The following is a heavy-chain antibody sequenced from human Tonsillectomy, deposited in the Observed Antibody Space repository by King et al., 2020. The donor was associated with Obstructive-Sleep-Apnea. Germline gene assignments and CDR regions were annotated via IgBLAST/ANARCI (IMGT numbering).Heavy chain of an antibody. CDR3: ARGRTVVVVPAAIYNYYGMDV. V-gene: IGHV4-31*03. CDR1: GGSISSGGYY. CDR2: IYYSGST. Sequence: QLQESGPGLVKPSQTLSLTCTVSGGSISSGGYYWSWIRQHPGKGLEWMGYIYYSGSTYYNPSLNSRVTISVDTSKNQFSLKLSSVTAADTAVYYCARGRTVVVVPAAIYNYYGMDVWGQGTTVTVSS. J-gene: IGHJ6*02. D-gene: IGHD2-2*02.